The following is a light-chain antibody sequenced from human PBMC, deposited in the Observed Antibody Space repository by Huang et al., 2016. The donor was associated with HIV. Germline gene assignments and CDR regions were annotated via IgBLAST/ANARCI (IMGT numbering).Light chain of an antibody. CDR2: AAS. V-gene: IGKV1-27*01. CDR3: QKYNSAPYT. CDR1: QDIGNY. J-gene: IGKJ2*01. Sequence: DIQMTQSPSSLPTSVGDRVTITCRASQDIGNYLAWYQQKPRKVPKLLIYAASTLQSGVPSRFRGSGSGTDFTLTISSLQPEDVATYYCQKYNSAPYTFGQGTKLDI.